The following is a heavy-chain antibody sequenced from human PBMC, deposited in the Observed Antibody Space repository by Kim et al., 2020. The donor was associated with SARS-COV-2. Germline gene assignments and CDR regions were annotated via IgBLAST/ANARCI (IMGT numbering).Heavy chain of an antibody. J-gene: IGHJ4*02. CDR1: GGSISSSSYY. D-gene: IGHD2-15*01. CDR2: IYYSGST. V-gene: IGHV4-39*01. Sequence: SETLSLTCTVSGGSISSSSYYWGWIRQPPGKGLEWIGSIYYSGSTYYNPSLKSRVTISVDTSKNQFSLKLSSVTAADTDVYYCARHVGMVVAATFNWGQGTLVTVSS. CDR3: ARHVGMVVAATFN.